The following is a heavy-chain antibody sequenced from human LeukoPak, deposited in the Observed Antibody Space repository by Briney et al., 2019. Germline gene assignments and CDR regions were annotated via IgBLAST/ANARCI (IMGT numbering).Heavy chain of an antibody. D-gene: IGHD6-19*01. CDR2: ISGRGDTT. J-gene: IGHJ5*02. CDR1: GFTFSNYA. Sequence: GGSLRLSCAASGFTFSNYAMSWVRQAPGKGLEWVSVISGRGDTTYYADSVKGWFTISRDNSKNKLYLRMNSLRAEDKAVYYCAKGRPVGGTARFDPWGQGTLVTVSS. CDR3: AKGRPVGGTARFDP. V-gene: IGHV3-23*01.